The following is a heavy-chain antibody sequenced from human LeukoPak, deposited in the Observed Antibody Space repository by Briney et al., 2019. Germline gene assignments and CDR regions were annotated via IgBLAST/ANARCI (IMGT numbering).Heavy chain of an antibody. Sequence: PGGSLRLSCAASGFTFSSYAMSWVRQAPGKGLEWVSAISGSGGSTYYADSVKGRFTISRDNSKNTLYLQMNSLRAEDTAVYYCAKDPFPYSSGELDPWGQGTLVTVSS. V-gene: IGHV3-23*01. CDR1: GFTFSSYA. CDR2: ISGSGGST. CDR3: AKDPFPYSSGELDP. D-gene: IGHD6-19*01. J-gene: IGHJ5*02.